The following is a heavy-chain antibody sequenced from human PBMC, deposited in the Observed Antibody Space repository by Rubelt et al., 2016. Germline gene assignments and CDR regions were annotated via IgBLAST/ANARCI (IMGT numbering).Heavy chain of an antibody. CDR2: ISGSGGST. CDR3: AKVVSTTGLWYFDY. Sequence: EVQVLESGGGLVQPGGSLRLSCAASGFTFSSYAMSWVRQAPGKGLEWVSAISGSGGSTYYADSVKGRFTISRDNSKNTLYLRMNSLRVEDSAIYYCAKVVSTTGLWYFDYWGQGTLVTVSS. V-gene: IGHV3-23*01. CDR1: GFTFSSYA. J-gene: IGHJ4*02. D-gene: IGHD2/OR15-2a*01.